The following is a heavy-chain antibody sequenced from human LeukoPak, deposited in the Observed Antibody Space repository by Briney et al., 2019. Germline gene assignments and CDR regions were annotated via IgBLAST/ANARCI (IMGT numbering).Heavy chain of an antibody. CDR2: ISSSSSYI. Sequence: GGSLRLSCAASGFTFSSYSMNWVRQAPGKGLEWVSSISSSSSYIYYADSVKGRFTISRDNAKNSLYLQMNSLRAEDTAVYYCARGLKWGSYESHDAFDIWGQGTMVTVSS. D-gene: IGHD7-27*01. V-gene: IGHV3-21*01. CDR1: GFTFSSYS. J-gene: IGHJ3*02. CDR3: ARGLKWGSYESHDAFDI.